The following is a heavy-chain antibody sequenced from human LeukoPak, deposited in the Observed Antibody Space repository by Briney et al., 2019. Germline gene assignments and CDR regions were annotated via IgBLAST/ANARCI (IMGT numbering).Heavy chain of an antibody. CDR3: AKDFSNWAFDY. D-gene: IGHD7-27*01. CDR2: ISYDGSNK. J-gene: IGHJ4*02. V-gene: IGHV3-30*18. CDR1: GFTFSSYG. Sequence: GGSLRLSCAASGFTFSSYGMHWVRQAPGKGLEWVAVISYDGSNKYYADSAKGRFTISRDNSKNTLYLQMNSLRAEDTAVYYCAKDFSNWAFDYWGQGTLVTVSS.